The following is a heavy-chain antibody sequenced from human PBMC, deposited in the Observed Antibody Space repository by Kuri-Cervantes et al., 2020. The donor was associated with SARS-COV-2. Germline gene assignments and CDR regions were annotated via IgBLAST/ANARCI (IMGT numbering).Heavy chain of an antibody. CDR2: INPNSGGT. CDR1: GYTFTGYY. J-gene: IGHJ6*03. V-gene: IGHV1-2*02. Sequence: ASVKVSCKASGYTFTGYYMHWVRQAPGQGLEWMGWINPNSGGTNYAQKFQGRVTMTRDTSISTAYMELSRLRSDDTAVYYCARKHDFWSGYMDVWGKGTTVTVSS. D-gene: IGHD3-3*01. CDR3: ARKHDFWSGYMDV.